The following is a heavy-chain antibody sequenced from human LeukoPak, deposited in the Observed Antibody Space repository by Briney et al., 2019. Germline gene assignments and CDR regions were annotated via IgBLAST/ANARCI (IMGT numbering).Heavy chain of an antibody. J-gene: IGHJ5*02. D-gene: IGHD3-10*01. CDR3: ESLVRGVIRHDRWGGT. Sequence: PGGSLRLSCAASGFTFSSYGMSWVRQAPGKGLEWVSAISGSGGSTYYADSVKGRFTISRDNSKNTLYLQMNSLRAEDTAVYYCESLVRGVIRHDRWGGTWGQGTLVTVSS. V-gene: IGHV3-23*01. CDR2: ISGSGGST. CDR1: GFTFSSYG.